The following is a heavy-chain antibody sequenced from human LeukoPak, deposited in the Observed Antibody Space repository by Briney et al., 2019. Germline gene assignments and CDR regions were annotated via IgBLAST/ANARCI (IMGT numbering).Heavy chain of an antibody. Sequence: GGSLRLSCAASGLILSTHGMHWVRQAPGKGLEWVAGMWYDGSREDYADSVKGRFTISRDMSKNTLNLQMNSLRVEDTAMFYCARDLSFGSLDFRGQGTRVTVSS. CDR3: ARDLSFGSLDF. D-gene: IGHD1-26*01. CDR2: MWYDGSRE. V-gene: IGHV3-33*01. CDR1: GLILSTHG. J-gene: IGHJ4*02.